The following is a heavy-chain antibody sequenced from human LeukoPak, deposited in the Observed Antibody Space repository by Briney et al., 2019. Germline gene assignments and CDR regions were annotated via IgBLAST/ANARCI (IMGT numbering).Heavy chain of an antibody. CDR3: ARLSRGSGRDAFDI. J-gene: IGHJ3*02. CDR2: ISSSSSYI. Sequence: PGGSLRLSCAASGFTFSSYSMNWVRQAPGKGLEWVSSISSSSSYIHYADSVKGRFTISRDNAKNSLYLQMNSLRAEDTAVYYCARLSRGSGRDAFDIWGQGTMVTVSS. D-gene: IGHD3-10*01. CDR1: GFTFSSYS. V-gene: IGHV3-21*01.